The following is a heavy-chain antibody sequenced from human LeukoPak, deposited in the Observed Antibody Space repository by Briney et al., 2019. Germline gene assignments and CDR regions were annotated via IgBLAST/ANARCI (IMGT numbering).Heavy chain of an antibody. D-gene: IGHD6-19*01. V-gene: IGHV3-21*01. CDR1: GFTFSTYT. CDR3: TRGGSGWYLD. CDR2: ISSSSSYI. J-gene: IGHJ4*02. Sequence: GGSLRLSCAASGFTFSTYTMYWVRQAPGKGLEWVSSISSSSSYIYYADSVKGRFTISRDNAKSSLYLQMNSLRAEDTAVYYCTRGGSGWYLDWGQGTLVTVSS.